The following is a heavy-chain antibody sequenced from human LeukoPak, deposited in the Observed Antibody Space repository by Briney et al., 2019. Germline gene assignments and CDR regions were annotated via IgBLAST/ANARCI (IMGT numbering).Heavy chain of an antibody. D-gene: IGHD5-18*01. J-gene: IGHJ4*02. CDR2: ISYSGT. CDR1: GGSISISNYY. V-gene: IGHV4-39*01. Sequence: SETLSLTCTVSGGSISISNYYWGWIRQPPGRGLEWIGSISYSGTYYNPSLKSRLTISVDTSKNHFSLNLRSVTAADTAVYYCASSYDSPFDYWGQGTLVTVSS. CDR3: ASSYDSPFDY.